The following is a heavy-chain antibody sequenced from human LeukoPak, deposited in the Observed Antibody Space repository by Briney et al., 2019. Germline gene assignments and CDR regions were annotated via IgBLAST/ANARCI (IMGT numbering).Heavy chain of an antibody. D-gene: IGHD1-26*01. Sequence: SHTLSLTCAISGDSVSSNSATWNWIRQSPSRGLEWLGRTYYRSKWHYDYAPSVKRRIAINPDTSRNQFSLQLKSVTAEDTAVYYCARDIVMRSGTYYVFWDRFDPWGQGALVTVSS. J-gene: IGHJ5*02. CDR2: TYYRSKWHY. V-gene: IGHV6-1*01. CDR3: ARDIVMRSGTYYVFWDRFDP. CDR1: GDSVSSNSAT.